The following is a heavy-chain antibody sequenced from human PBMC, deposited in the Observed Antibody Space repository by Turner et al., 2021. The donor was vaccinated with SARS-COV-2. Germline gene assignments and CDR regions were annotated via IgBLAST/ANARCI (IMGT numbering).Heavy chain of an antibody. Sequence: QVQLQERGAGPLRPSDTLPLACYIHVGSSTGHCWSWIRQHARKGLIWIAEMNRAASTNYNPDLKSRVSISLDTSKNQFFLKLTSVTAADTAMFYCAVSKYGSGTYDLWGQGTLVTVSS. V-gene: IGHV4-34*01. CDR1: VGSSTGHC. J-gene: IGHJ1*01. CDR2: MNRAAST. CDR3: AVSKYGSGTYDL. D-gene: IGHD3-10*01.